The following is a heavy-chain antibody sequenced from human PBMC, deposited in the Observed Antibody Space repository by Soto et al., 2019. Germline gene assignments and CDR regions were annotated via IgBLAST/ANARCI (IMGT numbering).Heavy chain of an antibody. D-gene: IGHD4-17*01. CDR3: VSDPDGDLDFDY. V-gene: IGHV3-48*01. CDR1: GFNFPTYA. Sequence: EVQLVESGGELVQPGGSLRLSCAASGFNFPTYAMNWVRQAPGKGLEWLSFIHMTHNVIFYADSVRGRFTISRDNAKDSQYLQMNSLRVEDTAVYYCVSDPDGDLDFDYWGQGTLVTVSS. CDR2: IHMTHNVI. J-gene: IGHJ4*02.